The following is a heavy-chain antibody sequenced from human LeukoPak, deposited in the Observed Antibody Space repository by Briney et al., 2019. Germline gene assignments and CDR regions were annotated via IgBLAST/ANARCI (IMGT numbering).Heavy chain of an antibody. J-gene: IGHJ4*02. CDR3: ARTTGSFGPVAL. CDR1: GFTFSDYY. D-gene: IGHD1-14*01. Sequence: PGGSLRLSCATSGFTFSDYYMHWIRQAPGKGLEWVSYISSSGSYTHADSVKGRFTISRDNAKNSLYLQMNSLRAEDTALYYCARTTGSFGPVALWGQGTLVTVSS. V-gene: IGHV3-11*06. CDR2: ISSSGS.